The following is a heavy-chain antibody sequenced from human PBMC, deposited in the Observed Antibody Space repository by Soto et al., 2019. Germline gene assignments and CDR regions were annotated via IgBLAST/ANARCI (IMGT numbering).Heavy chain of an antibody. CDR3: ARATNGSGSYSGPLGY. V-gene: IGHV4-59*01. D-gene: IGHD3-10*01. CDR2: IYYSGST. Sequence: SETLSLTCTVSGGSISSYYWSWIRQPPGKGLEWIGYIYYSGSTNYNPSLKSRVTISVDTSKNQFSLKLSSVTAADTAVYYCARATNGSGSYSGPLGYWGQGTLVTVSS. J-gene: IGHJ4*02. CDR1: GGSISSYY.